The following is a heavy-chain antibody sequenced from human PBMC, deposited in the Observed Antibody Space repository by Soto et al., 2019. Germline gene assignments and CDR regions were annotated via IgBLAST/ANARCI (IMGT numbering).Heavy chain of an antibody. J-gene: IGHJ4*02. V-gene: IGHV3-11*01. D-gene: IGHD2-2*01. Sequence: QVQLVESGGGLVKPGGSLRLSCAASGFNLIDSYMSWIRQAPGKGPEWISYIRSSGTTIYYADSVKGRFTISRDSANNSLYLQMINLRAEDTAVYYCARLVDCRSHACYHYFDSWGQGTLVTVSS. CDR2: IRSSGTTI. CDR1: GFNLIDSY. CDR3: ARLVDCRSHACYHYFDS.